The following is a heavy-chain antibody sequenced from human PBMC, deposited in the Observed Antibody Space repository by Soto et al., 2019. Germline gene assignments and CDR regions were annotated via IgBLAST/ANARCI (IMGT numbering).Heavy chain of an antibody. J-gene: IGHJ6*02. D-gene: IGHD2-15*01. Sequence: TSETLSLTCSVSGYSVSSSDYYWAWIRQPPGKGLEWTGSMLYSGLTYYNPSLKRRVTLSVDTSKNKFSVRLNSVTASDTAVYYCAPLSVSLSGPYGIHVWGQGTTVTVSS. CDR3: APLSVSLSGPYGIHV. V-gene: IGHV4-39*01. CDR2: MLYSGLT. CDR1: GYSVSSSDYY.